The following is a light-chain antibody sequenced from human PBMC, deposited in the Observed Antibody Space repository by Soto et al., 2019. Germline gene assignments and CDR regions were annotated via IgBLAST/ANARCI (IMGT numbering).Light chain of an antibody. CDR1: QVVYNTSNIKNY. V-gene: IGKV4-1*01. Sequence: DIVMTQSPDSLAVSLGEGPPINGNSSQVVYNTSNIKNYLAWYQQKPGQPPKVLIYWASTRESGVPDRFSGSGSGTDITLTISSLQAEDVAVYYCQQYCTTPITFGQGTRLEIK. J-gene: IGKJ5*01. CDR3: QQYCTTPIT. CDR2: WAS.